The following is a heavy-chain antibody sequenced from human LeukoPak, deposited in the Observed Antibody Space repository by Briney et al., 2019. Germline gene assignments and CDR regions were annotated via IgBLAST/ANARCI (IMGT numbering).Heavy chain of an antibody. CDR1: GGSISTSSYY. D-gene: IGHD5-12*01. Sequence: SETLSLTCTVSGGSISTSSYYWGWIRQPPGKGLEWIGSIYYSGSTYYNPSLKSRVTISVDTFKNQFSLKLSSVTAADTAVYYCARGDIVATTAKFDYWGQGTLVTVSS. CDR2: IYYSGST. J-gene: IGHJ4*02. V-gene: IGHV4-39*07. CDR3: ARGDIVATTAKFDY.